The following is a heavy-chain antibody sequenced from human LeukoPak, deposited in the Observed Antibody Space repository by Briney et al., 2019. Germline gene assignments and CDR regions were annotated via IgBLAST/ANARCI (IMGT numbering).Heavy chain of an antibody. CDR3: AREGVINTFDI. V-gene: IGHV5-51*01. J-gene: IGHJ3*02. Sequence: GESLKISCKGSGYSFPTHWSGWVRQMPGKGLEWMGIIYPGDSDTRYSPSFQGHVTISADKSISTAYLQWNSLKASDTAIYYCAREGVINTFDIWGQRTVVTLSS. CDR2: IYPGDSDT. D-gene: IGHD3-10*01. CDR1: GYSFPTHW.